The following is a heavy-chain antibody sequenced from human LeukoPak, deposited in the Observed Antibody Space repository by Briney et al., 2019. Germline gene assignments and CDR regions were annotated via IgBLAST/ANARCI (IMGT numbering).Heavy chain of an antibody. CDR3: VRDQSYYWV. CDR2: ISASGTAI. D-gene: IGHD3-10*01. CDR1: GFTFSDYF. J-gene: IGHJ4*02. Sequence: PGGSLRLSCAASGFTFSDYFMTWIRQAPGKGLEWLSGISASGTAIYYRDSLKGRFTISRDNAKNSLYLQMNSLRVDDTALYYCVRDQSYYWVWGQGTLVTVSS. V-gene: IGHV3-11*01.